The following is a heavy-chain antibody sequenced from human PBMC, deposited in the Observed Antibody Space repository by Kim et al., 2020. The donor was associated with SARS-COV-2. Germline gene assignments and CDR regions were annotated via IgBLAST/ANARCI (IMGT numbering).Heavy chain of an antibody. J-gene: IGHJ6*02. CDR3: ASELWFGDYIYYYYGMDV. CDR1: GYTFTSYA. D-gene: IGHD3-10*01. CDR2: INAGNGNT. V-gene: IGHV1-3*01. Sequence: ASVKVSCKASGYTFTSYAMHWVRQAPGQRLEWMGWINAGNGNTKYSQKFQGRVTITRDTSASTAYMELSSLRSEDTAVYYCASELWFGDYIYYYYGMDVWAQETRVTVSS.